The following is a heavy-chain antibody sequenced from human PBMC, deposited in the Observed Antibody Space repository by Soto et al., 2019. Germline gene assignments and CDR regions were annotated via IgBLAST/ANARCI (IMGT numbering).Heavy chain of an antibody. V-gene: IGHV4-59*08. D-gene: IGHD4-17*01. CDR1: RGSISTYY. CDR3: ARRYGANFDY. CDR2: IYYSGST. Sequence: SETLSLTCTVSRGSISTYYWSWIRQPPGKGLEWIACIYYSGSTNYNPSLKSRVTISVDTSKNQFSLKLSSVTAADTAVYYCARRYGANFDYWGQGTLVTVSS. J-gene: IGHJ4*02.